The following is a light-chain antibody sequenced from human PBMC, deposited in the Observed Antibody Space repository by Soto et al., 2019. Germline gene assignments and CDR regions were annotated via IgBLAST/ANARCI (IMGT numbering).Light chain of an antibody. CDR2: EVS. CDR3: SSYEGSNNFV. CDR1: ISDVVGYNY. V-gene: IGLV2-8*01. Sequence: QCLLNPLPSASGSPGQSFAISCTGTISDVVGYNYVSWYQQHPGKAPKLMIYEVSERPSGVPDRFSGSKSSNTASLTVSGLQAEDEADYYRSSYEGSNNFVCGTGTKVTVL. J-gene: IGLJ1*01.